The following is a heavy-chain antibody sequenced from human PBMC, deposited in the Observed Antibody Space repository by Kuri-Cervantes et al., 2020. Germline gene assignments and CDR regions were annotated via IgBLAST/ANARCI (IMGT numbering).Heavy chain of an antibody. CDR2: IYYSGST. D-gene: IGHD3-16*02. V-gene: IGHV4-59*08. CDR1: GGSISSYY. CDR3: ARRAHDYVWGSYRYLYNWFDP. J-gene: IGHJ5*02. Sequence: SETLSLTCTVSGGSISSYYWSWIRQPPGKGLEWIGYIYYSGSTNYNPSLKSRVTISVDTSKNQFSLKLSSVTAADTAVYYCARRAHDYVWGSYRYLYNWFDPWGQGTLVTVSS.